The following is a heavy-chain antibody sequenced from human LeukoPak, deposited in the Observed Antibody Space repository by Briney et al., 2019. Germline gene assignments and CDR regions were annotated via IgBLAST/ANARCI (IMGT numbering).Heavy chain of an antibody. D-gene: IGHD3-22*01. CDR2: INPSGGST. CDR1: GYTFTSYY. CDR3: ARDLQMNYYDSSGYYYHDAFDI. Sequence: ASVKVSCKASGYTFTSYYMHWVRQAPGQGLEWMGIINPSGGSTSYAQKFQGRVTMTMDTPTSTVYMELSSLRSEDTAVYYCARDLQMNYYDSSGYYYHDAFDIWGQGTMVTVSS. J-gene: IGHJ3*02. V-gene: IGHV1-46*01.